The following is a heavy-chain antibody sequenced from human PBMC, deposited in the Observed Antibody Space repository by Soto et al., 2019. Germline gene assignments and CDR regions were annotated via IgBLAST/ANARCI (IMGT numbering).Heavy chain of an antibody. V-gene: IGHV1-2*02. Sequence: QAHLVQSGAEVKKPGASMKVSCKASGYTFTGDTFHWVRQAPGQGLEWMAWINSSSSDSSFAPKIQGRVTVTMDAPSSTAYMELTRLRTDDTAVYYCATEMATIKGFFDKWGQGTAVAVSS. J-gene: IGHJ4*02. CDR1: GYTFTGDT. CDR3: ATEMATIKGFFDK. D-gene: IGHD2-8*01. CDR2: INSSSSDS.